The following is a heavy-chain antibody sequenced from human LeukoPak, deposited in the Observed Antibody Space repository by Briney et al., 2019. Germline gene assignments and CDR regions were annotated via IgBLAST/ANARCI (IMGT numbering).Heavy chain of an antibody. CDR2: ITRRGDNT. CDR3: VKDHKSGRFFDY. Sequence: PGGSLRLSCAASGFTYNTCAMTWVRQAPGKGLEWVADITRRGDNTYYADSVKGRFTISRDNSTNTLFLEMNSLRAEDTAIYFCVKDHKSGRFFDYWGQGTLVAVSA. V-gene: IGHV3-23*01. D-gene: IGHD3-16*01. J-gene: IGHJ4*02. CDR1: GFTYNTCA.